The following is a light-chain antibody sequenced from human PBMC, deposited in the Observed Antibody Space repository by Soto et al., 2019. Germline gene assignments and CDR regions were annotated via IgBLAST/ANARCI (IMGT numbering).Light chain of an antibody. CDR2: EVS. J-gene: IGLJ2*01. CDR1: SSDVGGYNY. V-gene: IGLV2-8*01. CDR3: SSYAGSNNHVV. Sequence: QSALTQPPSASGSPGQSVTISCTGTSSDVGGYNYVSWYQQHPGKVPKLMIYEVSKRPSGVPDRFSGSKSGNTASLTVSGLQTEDEADYYCSSYAGSNNHVVFGGGTKLTVL.